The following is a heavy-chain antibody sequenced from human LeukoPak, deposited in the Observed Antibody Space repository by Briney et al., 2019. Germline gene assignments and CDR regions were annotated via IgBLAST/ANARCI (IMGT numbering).Heavy chain of an antibody. J-gene: IGHJ5*02. CDR3: AKDYPYCSSTSCYRGPNWFDP. CDR1: GFTFSSYG. CDR2: IRYDGSNK. D-gene: IGHD2-2*02. V-gene: IGHV3-30*02. Sequence: GGSLRLSCAASGFTFSSYGMHWVRQAPGKGLEWVAFIRYDGSNKYYADSVKGRFTISRDNSKNSLYLQMNSLRAEDTAVYYCAKDYPYCSSTSCYRGPNWFDPWGQGTLVTVSS.